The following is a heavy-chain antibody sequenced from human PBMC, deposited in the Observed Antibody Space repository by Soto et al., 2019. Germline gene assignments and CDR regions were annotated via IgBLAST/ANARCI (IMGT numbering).Heavy chain of an antibody. V-gene: IGHV1-46*01. J-gene: IGHJ3*02. CDR2: INPSGGST. D-gene: IGHD1-7*01. CDR1: GYTLTSYY. CDR3: ARSLRITGTTSSPVLAFDI. Sequence: ASVKVSCKTSGYTLTSYYMHWVRQAPGQGLEWMGIINPSGGSTSYAQKFQGRVTMTRDTSTSTVYMELSSLRSEDTAVYYCARSLRITGTTSSPVLAFDIWGQGTMVTVSS.